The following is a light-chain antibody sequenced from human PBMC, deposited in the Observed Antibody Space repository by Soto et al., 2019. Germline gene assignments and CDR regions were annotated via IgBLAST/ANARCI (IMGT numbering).Light chain of an antibody. CDR2: DAS. CDR1: QSIGSW. Sequence: DIQMTQSPSTLSASVGDRVTITCRASQSIGSWLAWYQQKPGRAPKLLIYDASNLASGVPSRFSGSGSGTEFTLTISSLQPDDFAAYYCQRYNTYSHTFGQGTKVEVK. V-gene: IGKV1-5*01. CDR3: QRYNTYSHT. J-gene: IGKJ1*01.